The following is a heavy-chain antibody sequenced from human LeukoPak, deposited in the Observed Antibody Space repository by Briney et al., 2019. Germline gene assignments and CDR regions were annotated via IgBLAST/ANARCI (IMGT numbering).Heavy chain of an antibody. J-gene: IGHJ5*02. CDR1: GYTFTGYY. CDR2: INPNSGGT. Sequence: ASVKVSCKASGYTFTGYYMHWVRQAPGQGLEWMGWINPNSGGTNYAQKFQGRVTMTRDTSISTAYMELSSLRSEDTAVYYCARVPYCSSTSCYWFDPWGQGTLVTVSS. CDR3: ARVPYCSSTSCYWFDP. D-gene: IGHD2-2*01. V-gene: IGHV1-2*02.